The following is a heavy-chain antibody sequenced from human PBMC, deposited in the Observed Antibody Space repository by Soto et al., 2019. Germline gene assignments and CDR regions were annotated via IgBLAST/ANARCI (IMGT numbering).Heavy chain of an antibody. CDR2: ISYDGSNK. Sequence: QVQLVESGGGVVQPGRSLRLSCAASGFTFSSYAMHWVRQAPGKGLEWVAVISYDGSNKYYADSVKGRFTISRDNSNNTLYLQMRSRRAEDTALYYCARLSTTCNNGVCYFVFDYWGQGTLVTVSS. CDR3: ARLSTTCNNGVCYFVFDY. V-gene: IGHV3-30-3*01. J-gene: IGHJ4*02. D-gene: IGHD2-8*01. CDR1: GFTFSSYA.